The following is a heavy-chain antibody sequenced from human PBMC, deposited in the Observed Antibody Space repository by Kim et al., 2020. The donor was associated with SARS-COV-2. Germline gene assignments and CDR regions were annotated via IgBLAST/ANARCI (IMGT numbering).Heavy chain of an antibody. CDR1: GFPFSEYY. V-gene: IGHV3-11*05. D-gene: IGHD5-12*01. Sequence: GGSLRLSCAASGFPFSEYYMTWIRQAPGKGLEWVAYISRDSTYSNYADSVKGRFTISRDDARKSLYLQMNNLRAEDTAFYYCARDRVPTTDYDYWGQGTLVTVSS. J-gene: IGHJ4*02. CDR2: ISRDSTYS. CDR3: ARDRVPTTDYDY.